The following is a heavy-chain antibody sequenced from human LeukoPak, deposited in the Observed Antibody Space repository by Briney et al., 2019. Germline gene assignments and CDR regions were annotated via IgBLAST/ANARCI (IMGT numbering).Heavy chain of an antibody. J-gene: IGHJ3*02. CDR2: IYRSGST. D-gene: IGHD1-26*01. Sequence: SSEPLSLTCSGSNYSISNSLYWGWLRQPPGKGLEWIGSIYRSGSTFYNPSLKSRVTISVDTSKNQFSLKLSSVTAADTAVYYCARREVVGSYYGGRAFDIWGQGTMVTVSS. CDR1: NYSISNSLY. CDR3: ARREVVGSYYGGRAFDI. V-gene: IGHV4-38-2*02.